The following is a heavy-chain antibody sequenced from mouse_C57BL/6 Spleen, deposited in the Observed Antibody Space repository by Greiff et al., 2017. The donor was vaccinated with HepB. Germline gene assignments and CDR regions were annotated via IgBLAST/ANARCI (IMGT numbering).Heavy chain of an antibody. J-gene: IGHJ4*01. V-gene: IGHV5-4*03. Sequence: EVMLVESGGGLVKPGGSLKLSCAASGFTFSSYAMSWVRQTPEKRLEWVATISDGGSYTYYPDNVKGRFTISRDNAKNNLYLQMSHLKSEDTAMYYCARVLRAMDYWGQGTSVTVSS. CDR3: ARVLRAMDY. CDR2: ISDGGSYT. CDR1: GFTFSSYA.